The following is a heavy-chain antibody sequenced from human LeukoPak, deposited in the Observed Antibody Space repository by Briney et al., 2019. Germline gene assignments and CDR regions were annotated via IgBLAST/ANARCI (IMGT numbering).Heavy chain of an antibody. CDR2: IYYSGST. CDR3: ASLTTADAFDI. Sequence: SETMSLTCTVSGRSISSSSYYWGWIRQPPGKGLEWIGSIYYSGSTYYNPSLKSRVTISVDTSKNQFSLKLSSVTAADTAVFYCASLTTADAFDIWGQGTMVTVSS. V-gene: IGHV4-39*07. D-gene: IGHD3-22*01. CDR1: GRSISSSSYY. J-gene: IGHJ3*02.